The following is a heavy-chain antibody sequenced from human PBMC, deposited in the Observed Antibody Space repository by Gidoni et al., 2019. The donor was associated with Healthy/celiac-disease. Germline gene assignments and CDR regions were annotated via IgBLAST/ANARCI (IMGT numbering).Heavy chain of an antibody. CDR3: ARIARDTYYYYYMDV. Sequence: EVQLVESGGGLVQPGGSLRLSCAASGFTFSSYWMSWVRQAPGKGLEWVANIKQDGSEKYCVDSVKGRFTISRDNAKNSLYLQMNSLRAEDTAVYYCARIARDTYYYYYMDVWGKGTTVTVSS. J-gene: IGHJ6*03. CDR2: IKQDGSEK. CDR1: GFTFSSYW. D-gene: IGHD5-18*01. V-gene: IGHV3-7*01.